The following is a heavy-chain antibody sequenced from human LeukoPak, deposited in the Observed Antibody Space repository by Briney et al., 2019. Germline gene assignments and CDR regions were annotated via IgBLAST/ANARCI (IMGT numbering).Heavy chain of an antibody. J-gene: IGHJ4*02. V-gene: IGHV1-8*01. CDR3: VRTPPNWGADY. D-gene: IGHD7-27*01. CDR2: MSPNSGNT. Sequence: ASVKVSCKASGYTFTSYDINWVRQATGQGLEWMGWMSPNSGNTGYAQKFQGRVTMTRNTAISTAYMELSSLRSEDTAVYFCVRTPPNWGADYWGQGTLVTVSS. CDR1: GYTFTSYD.